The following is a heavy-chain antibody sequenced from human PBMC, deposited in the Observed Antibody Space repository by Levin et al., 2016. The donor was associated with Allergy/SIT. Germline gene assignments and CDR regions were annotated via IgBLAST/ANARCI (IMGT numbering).Heavy chain of an antibody. D-gene: IGHD4-17*01. CDR2: IIPILGIA. V-gene: IGHV1-69*04. J-gene: IGHJ4*02. Sequence: SVKVSCKASGGTFSSYAISWVRQAPGQGLEWMGRIIPILGIANYAQKFQGRVTITADKSTSTAYMELSSLRSEDTAVYYCASGTVTTAYYFDYWGQGTLVTVSS. CDR1: GGTFSSYA. CDR3: ASGTVTTAYYFDY.